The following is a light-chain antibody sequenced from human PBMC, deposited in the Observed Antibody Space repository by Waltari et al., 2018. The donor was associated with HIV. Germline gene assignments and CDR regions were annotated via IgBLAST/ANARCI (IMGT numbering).Light chain of an antibody. J-gene: IGKJ2*01. CDR3: QQYGTSPRT. CDR2: GAS. Sequence: EIVLTQSPGTLSLSPGERATRSCRASQTVDNNYLAWYQHRPGQAPRLLIFGASSRATGIPDRFSASGSGTDFTLTISSLDPSDYALYYCQQYGTSPRTFGQGTRVEIK. V-gene: IGKV3-20*01. CDR1: QTVDNNY.